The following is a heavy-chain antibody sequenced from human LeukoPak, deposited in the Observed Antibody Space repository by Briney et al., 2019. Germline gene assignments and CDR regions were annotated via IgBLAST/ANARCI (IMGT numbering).Heavy chain of an antibody. V-gene: IGHV1-18*01. D-gene: IGHD1-26*01. CDR1: GYTFTSYG. Sequence: PGASVKVSCKASGYTFTSYGINWVRQAPGQGLEWMGWISAYNGHTNYAQKLQGRVTVSTDTSTSTAYMELRSLRSDDTAVYYCATGGRWELPRPYAFEIWGQGTMVTVSS. CDR2: ISAYNGHT. J-gene: IGHJ3*02. CDR3: ATGGRWELPRPYAFEI.